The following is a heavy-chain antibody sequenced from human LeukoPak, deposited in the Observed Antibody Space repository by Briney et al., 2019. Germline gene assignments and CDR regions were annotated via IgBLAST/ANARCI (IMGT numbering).Heavy chain of an antibody. V-gene: IGHV7-4-1*02. D-gene: IGHD2-15*01. J-gene: IGHJ1*01. Sequence: AASVKVSCKASGYTFTSYAMNWVRQAPGQGLEWMGWINTNTGNPTYAQGFTGRFVFSLDTSVSTAYLQISGLKAEDTAVYYCARGGYCSGGSCYSLVFQHWGQGTLVTVSS. CDR3: ARGGYCSGGSCYSLVFQH. CDR1: GYTFTSYA. CDR2: INTNTGNP.